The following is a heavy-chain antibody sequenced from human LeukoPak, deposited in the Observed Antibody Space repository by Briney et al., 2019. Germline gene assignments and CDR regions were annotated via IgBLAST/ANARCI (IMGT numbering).Heavy chain of an antibody. CDR3: ARRRRIIAAAGTKFDP. V-gene: IGHV4-34*01. J-gene: IGHJ5*02. D-gene: IGHD6-13*01. CDR1: GGLFSGYH. Sequence: SETLSLTCAVYGGLFSGYHWSWIRQPPGKGLEWIGEINHNGSTNYNPSLKSRVTISVDTSKNQFSLKLSSVTAADTAVYYCARRRRIIAAAGTKFDPWGQGTLVTVSS. CDR2: INHNGST.